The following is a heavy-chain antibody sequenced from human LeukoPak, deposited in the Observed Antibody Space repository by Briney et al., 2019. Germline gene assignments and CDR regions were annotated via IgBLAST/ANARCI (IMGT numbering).Heavy chain of an antibody. J-gene: IGHJ5*02. CDR1: GYSISSSNW. D-gene: IGHD6-13*01. Sequence: SDTLFLTCAVSGYSISSSNWWGWIRQPPGKGLEWIGYIYYSGSTYYNPSLKSRVTMSVDTSKNQFSLKLSSVTAVDTAVYYCARTTRAAAALGGWFDPWGQGTLVTVSS. CDR3: ARTTRAAAALGGWFDP. CDR2: IYYSGST. V-gene: IGHV4-28*01.